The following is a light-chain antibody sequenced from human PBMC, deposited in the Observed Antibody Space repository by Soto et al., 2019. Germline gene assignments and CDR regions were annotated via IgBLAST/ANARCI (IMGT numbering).Light chain of an antibody. CDR1: QSISNW. J-gene: IGKJ5*01. CDR3: QQYNSYPIT. V-gene: IGKV1-5*01. CDR2: DAS. Sequence: DIKMTQSPSTLSASVGDRVTITCRASQSISNWLAWYQQKPGKAPKVLIYDASSMKSGAPSRFSGSGSGTEFTLTINSLQPDDFATYYCQQYNSYPITFGQGTRLE.